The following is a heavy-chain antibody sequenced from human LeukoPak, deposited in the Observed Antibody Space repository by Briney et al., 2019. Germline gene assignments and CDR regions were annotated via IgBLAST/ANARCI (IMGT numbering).Heavy chain of an antibody. J-gene: IGHJ5*02. V-gene: IGHV3-73*01. CDR2: IRSKANNYAT. Sequence: GGSLRLSCAASGFTFSGSAMHWVRQASGKGLEWVGRIRSKANNYATAYAAPVRDRFTISRDDPKNTTYLQMNSLKTEDTAVYYCTRQSSGSYGWFGPWGQGTLVTVSS. CDR1: GFTFSGSA. CDR3: TRQSSGSYGWFGP. D-gene: IGHD1-26*01.